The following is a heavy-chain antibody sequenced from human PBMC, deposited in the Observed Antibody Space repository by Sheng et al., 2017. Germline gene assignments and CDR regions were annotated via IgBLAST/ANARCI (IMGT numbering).Heavy chain of an antibody. CDR1: GGSISSYY. Sequence: QVQLQESGPGLVKPSETLSLTCTVSGGSISSYYWSWIRQPPGKGLEWIGYIYYSGSTNYNPSLKSRVTISVDTSKNQFSLKLSSVTAADTTVYYCARALPPPFYGRHGVMGFDYWGQGTLVTVSS. J-gene: IGHJ4*02. D-gene: IGHD2-8*01. V-gene: IGHV4-59*01. CDR2: IYYSGST. CDR3: ARALPPPFYGRHGVMGFDY.